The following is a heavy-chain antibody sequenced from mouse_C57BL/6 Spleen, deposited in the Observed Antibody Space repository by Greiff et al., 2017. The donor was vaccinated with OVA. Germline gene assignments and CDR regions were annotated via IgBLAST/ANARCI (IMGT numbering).Heavy chain of an antibody. CDR2: IYPRSGNT. CDR3: AREGDYYGIRYFDY. V-gene: IGHV1-81*01. Sequence: VQLQQSGAELARPGASVKLSCKASGYTFTSYGISWVKQRTGQGLEWIGEIYPRSGNTCYNEKFKGKATLTADKSSSTAYMELRSLTSEDSAVYFGAREGDYYGIRYFDYWGKGTTLTVSA. J-gene: IGHJ2*01. D-gene: IGHD1-1*01. CDR1: GYTFTSYG.